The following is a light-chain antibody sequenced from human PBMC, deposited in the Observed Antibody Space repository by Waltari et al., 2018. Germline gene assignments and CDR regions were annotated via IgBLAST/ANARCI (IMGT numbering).Light chain of an antibody. CDR3: QHYLRLPVT. CDR2: GAS. V-gene: IGKV3-20*01. Sequence: SCRASQSVSRALAWYQQKPGQAPRLLIYGASTRATGIPDRFSSSGSGTDFSLTISRLEPDDFAVYYCQHYLRLPVTFGQGTTVEI. J-gene: IGKJ1*01. CDR1: QSVSRA.